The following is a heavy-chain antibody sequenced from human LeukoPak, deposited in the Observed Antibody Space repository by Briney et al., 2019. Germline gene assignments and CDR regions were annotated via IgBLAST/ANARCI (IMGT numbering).Heavy chain of an antibody. Sequence: GGSLRLSCAASGFTFSSYGMHWVRQAPGKGLEWVALIWYDGTNKYYADSVKGRFTISRDSSKNTLYLEMNTLRAEDTALYFCARDRTLYVSGSGYGMDVWGQGTTVIVSS. CDR2: IWYDGTNK. CDR3: ARDRTLYVSGSGYGMDV. J-gene: IGHJ6*02. D-gene: IGHD3-10*01. CDR1: GFTFSSYG. V-gene: IGHV3-33*01.